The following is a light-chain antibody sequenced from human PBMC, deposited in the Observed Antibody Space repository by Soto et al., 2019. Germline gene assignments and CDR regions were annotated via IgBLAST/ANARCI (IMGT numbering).Light chain of an antibody. CDR3: QQYKSNPIT. V-gene: IGKV1-5*03. CDR2: EAS. J-gene: IGKJ4*01. CDR1: QSVISW. Sequence: DIQMTQSPSTLSASVGDGVTISCRASQSVISWLAWYQQKPGKAPKVLIYEASNLKSGVPSRFSGSGSGTEFTLTISSLQPDDFATYYCQQYKSNPITFGGGTKVEI.